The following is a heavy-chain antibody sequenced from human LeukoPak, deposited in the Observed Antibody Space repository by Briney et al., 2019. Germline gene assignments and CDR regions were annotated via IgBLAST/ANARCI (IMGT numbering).Heavy chain of an antibody. CDR3: AIHGDSSSSGYYYYYMDV. Sequence: SETLSLTCTVSGASISSYYWSWIRQPPGKGLEWIGDSHNSGSHNYNPSLKSRVTISVDTSKNQFSLKLNSVTAADTAVYYCAIHGDSSSSGYYYYYMDVWGKGTTVTVSS. V-gene: IGHV4-59*08. J-gene: IGHJ6*03. CDR2: SHNSGSH. D-gene: IGHD6-6*01. CDR1: GASISSYY.